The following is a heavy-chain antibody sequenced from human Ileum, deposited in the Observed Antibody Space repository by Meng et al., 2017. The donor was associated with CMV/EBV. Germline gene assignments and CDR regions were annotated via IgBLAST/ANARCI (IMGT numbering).Heavy chain of an antibody. V-gene: IGHV4-34*01. D-gene: IGHD5-24*01. CDR1: GGSFSGYY. CDR3: ARRVETPFDY. CDR2: INHSGST. J-gene: IGHJ4*02. Sequence: GSLSLTCAVYGGSFSGYYWSWIRQPPGKGLEWIGEINHSGSTNYNPSLKSRVTISVDTSKNQFSLKLSSVTAADTAVYYCARRVETPFDYWGQGTLVTVSS.